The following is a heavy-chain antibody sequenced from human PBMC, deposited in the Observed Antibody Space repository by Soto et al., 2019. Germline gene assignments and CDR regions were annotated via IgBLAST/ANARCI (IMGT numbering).Heavy chain of an antibody. D-gene: IGHD2-2*01. CDR3: ARGEGYCSSTSCNRTYIDY. CDR1: GYTFTSYA. J-gene: IGHJ4*02. CDR2: INAGNGNT. Sequence: ASVKASCKASGYTFTSYAMHWVRQAPGQRLEWMGWINAGNGNTKYSQKFQGRVTITRDTSASTAYMELSSLRSEDTAVYYCARGEGYCSSTSCNRTYIDYWGQGTLVTVSS. V-gene: IGHV1-3*01.